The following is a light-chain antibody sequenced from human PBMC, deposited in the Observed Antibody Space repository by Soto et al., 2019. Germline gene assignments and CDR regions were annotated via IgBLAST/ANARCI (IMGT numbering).Light chain of an antibody. V-gene: IGLV2-8*01. CDR2: EVS. J-gene: IGLJ2*01. Sequence: QSALTQPPSASGSPGQSVTISCTGTSSDVGGYNYVSWYQQYPGKAPKLMIYEVSKRPSGVPDRLSGSKSGNTASLTVSGLQAEDEADYYCSSYAVNNNLGVFGGGTKLTVL. CDR3: SSYAVNNNLGV. CDR1: SSDVGGYNY.